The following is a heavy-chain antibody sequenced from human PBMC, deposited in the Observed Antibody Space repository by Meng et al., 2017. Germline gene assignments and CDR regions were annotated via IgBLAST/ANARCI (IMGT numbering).Heavy chain of an antibody. CDR3: ARTPEYSSSSFIHYYYYYGMDV. V-gene: IGHV1-69*05. CDR2: IIPIFGTA. CDR1: GYSFTSYW. D-gene: IGHD6-6*01. Sequence: KISCKGSGYSFTSYWIGWVRQMPGKGLEWMGGIIPIFGTANYAQKFQGRVTITTDESTSTAYMGLSSLRSEDTAVYYCARTPEYSSSSFIHYYYYYGMDVWGQGTTVTVSS. J-gene: IGHJ6*02.